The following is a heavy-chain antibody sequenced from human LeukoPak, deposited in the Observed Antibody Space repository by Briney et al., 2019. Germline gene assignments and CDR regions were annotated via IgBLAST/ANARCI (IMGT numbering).Heavy chain of an antibody. V-gene: IGHV1-2*02. CDR1: GYTFTSYY. J-gene: IGHJ4*02. D-gene: IGHD3-22*01. Sequence: ASVKVSCKASGYTFTSYYMHWVRQAPGQGLEWMGWINPNSGGTNYAQKFQGRVTMTRDTSISTAYMEPSRLRSDDTAVYYCARAEYYDSSGPQDYWGQGTVVTVSS. CDR3: ARAEYYDSSGPQDY. CDR2: INPNSGGT.